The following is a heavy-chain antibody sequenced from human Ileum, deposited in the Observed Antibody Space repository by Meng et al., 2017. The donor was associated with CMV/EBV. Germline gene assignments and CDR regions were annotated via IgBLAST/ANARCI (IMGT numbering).Heavy chain of an antibody. Sequence: ESLKISCAASGFTFSDFYMSWIRQPPGKGLEWIGEINHSGSTNYNPSLKSRVTISVDTSKNQFSLKLSSVTAADTAVYYCARRDRYYYYYGMDVWGQGTTVTVSS. V-gene: IGHV4-34*01. CDR1: GFTFSDFY. CDR2: INHSGST. J-gene: IGHJ6*02. D-gene: IGHD5-24*01. CDR3: ARRDRYYYYYGMDV.